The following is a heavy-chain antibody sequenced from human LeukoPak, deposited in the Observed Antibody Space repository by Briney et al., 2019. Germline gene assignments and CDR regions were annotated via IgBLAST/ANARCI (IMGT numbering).Heavy chain of an antibody. CDR2: MNPNSGNT. CDR3: ARFHGSSGWYHPPDY. CDR1: GYTFTSHD. D-gene: IGHD6-19*01. V-gene: IGHV1-8*01. J-gene: IGHJ4*02. Sequence: ASAKVSCKTSGYTFTSHDINWVRQATGQGLEWMGWMNPNSGNTGYAQKFQGRVTMTRNTSISTAYMELSSLRSEDTAVYYCARFHGSSGWYHPPDYWGQGTLVTVSS.